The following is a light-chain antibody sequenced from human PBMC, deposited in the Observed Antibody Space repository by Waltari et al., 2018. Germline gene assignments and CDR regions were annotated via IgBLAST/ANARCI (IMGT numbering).Light chain of an antibody. J-gene: IGKJ4*01. V-gene: IGKV3-20*01. CDR1: RSVDSGF. CDR3: QQYGNSVLT. Sequence: EVVLTQSPATLSVSPGERATLSCRASRSVDSGFVAWYQQRPGQTPRLLISGASNRATGIPDRFSGSGSGTDFTLTISTLEPGDFAVYYCQQYGNSVLTFGGGTKVEIK. CDR2: GAS.